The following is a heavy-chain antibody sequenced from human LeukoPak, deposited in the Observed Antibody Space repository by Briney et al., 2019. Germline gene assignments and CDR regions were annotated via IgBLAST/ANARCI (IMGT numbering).Heavy chain of an antibody. CDR1: GFTFSSFS. V-gene: IGHV3-21*01. D-gene: IGHD3-10*01. CDR2: ISSSGSFK. CDR3: ASDPEGSGSHYNH. Sequence: GGSLRLSCAASGFTFSSFSMNWVRQAPGKGLEWVSSISSSGSFKYYADSVKGRFTISRDNAKKSLYLQMNGLRADDTAVYYCASDPEGSGSHYNHWGRGTLVTVSS. J-gene: IGHJ5*02.